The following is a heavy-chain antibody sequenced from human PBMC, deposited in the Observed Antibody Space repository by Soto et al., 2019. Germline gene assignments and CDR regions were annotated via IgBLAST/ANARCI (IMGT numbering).Heavy chain of an antibody. CDR2: ISYSGTT. D-gene: IGHD6-6*01. J-gene: IGHJ4*02. CDR1: GGSISSGVYY. Sequence: QVQLQESGPGLVKPSQTLSLXCXVSGGSISSGVYYWSWIRQHPGKGLEWIGCISYSGTTYYNPSLKSRVTISVDTSENQFSLKLSSVTAADTAMYYCARGVLYWGQGTLVTVSS. CDR3: ARGVLY. V-gene: IGHV4-31*03.